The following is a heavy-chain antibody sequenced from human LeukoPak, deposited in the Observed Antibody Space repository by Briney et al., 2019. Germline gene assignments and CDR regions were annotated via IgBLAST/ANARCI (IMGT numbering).Heavy chain of an antibody. Sequence: GGSLRLSCAASGFTFSTYWMSWVRQAPGKGLEWVAILNQDGSEKYYVDSVKGRFTISRDNAENSLYLQMNSLRVEDTAIYYCARRRGDVWGQGTTVTVSS. J-gene: IGHJ6*02. V-gene: IGHV3-7*05. CDR2: LNQDGSEK. CDR1: GFTFSTYW. CDR3: ARRRGDV.